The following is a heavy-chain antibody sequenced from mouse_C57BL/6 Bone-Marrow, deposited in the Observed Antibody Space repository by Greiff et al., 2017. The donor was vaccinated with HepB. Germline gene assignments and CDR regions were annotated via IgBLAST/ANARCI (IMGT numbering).Heavy chain of an antibody. CDR1: GYTFTSYW. CDR3: ALVLGLRPLFAY. CDR2: INPSSGYT. J-gene: IGHJ3*01. Sequence: VQLVESGAELAKPGASVKLSCKASGYTFTSYWMHWVKQRPGQGLEWIGYINPSSGYTKYNQKFKDKATLTADKSSSTSYMQLSSLTYEVSAVYYCALVLGLRPLFAYWGQGTLVTVSA. D-gene: IGHD2-4*01. V-gene: IGHV1-7*01.